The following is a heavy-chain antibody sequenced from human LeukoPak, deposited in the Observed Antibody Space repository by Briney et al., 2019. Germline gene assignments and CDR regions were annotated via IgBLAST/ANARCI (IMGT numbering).Heavy chain of an antibody. Sequence: GASVKVSCKASGYSFTRYVIMWVRQAPGQGLEWMGRISTYNGDTNYAQQLQGRVTMTTDTSTSTAYMELRSLTSDDTTVYYCTRDPSNRSGGTPYFDYWGQGTLVTVSS. CDR1: GYSFTRYV. CDR3: TRDPSNRSGGTPYFDY. V-gene: IGHV1-18*01. J-gene: IGHJ4*02. D-gene: IGHD3-22*01. CDR2: ISTYNGDT.